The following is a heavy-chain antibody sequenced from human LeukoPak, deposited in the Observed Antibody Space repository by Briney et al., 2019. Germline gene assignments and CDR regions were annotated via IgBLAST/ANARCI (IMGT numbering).Heavy chain of an antibody. V-gene: IGHV4-34*01. J-gene: IGHJ4*02. CDR1: GGSFSDYY. D-gene: IGHD1-26*01. CDR2: INHSGRT. Sequence: SSETLSLTCAVYGGSFSDYYWTWIRQSPGKGLEWIGEINHSGRTNYNPSLESRVTISLDTSKNQFSLKLNSVTGADTAVYYCAKYGPGSGSYSTSWYFHQWGQGTLVTVSS. CDR3: AKYGPGSGSYSTSWYFHQ.